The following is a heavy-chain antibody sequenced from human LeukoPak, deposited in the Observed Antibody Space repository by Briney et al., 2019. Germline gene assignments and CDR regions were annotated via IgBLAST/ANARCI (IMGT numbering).Heavy chain of an antibody. D-gene: IGHD2-2*01. CDR2: ISGSGGST. CDR1: GFTFSSYA. Sequence: PGGSLRLSCVASGFTFSSYAMSWVRQAPGKGLEWVSAISGSGGSTYYADSVKGRFTISRDNSKNTLYLQMNSLRAEDTAVYYCAKDSQSVVPAAAHDYWGQGTLVTVSS. J-gene: IGHJ4*02. V-gene: IGHV3-23*01. CDR3: AKDSQSVVPAAAHDY.